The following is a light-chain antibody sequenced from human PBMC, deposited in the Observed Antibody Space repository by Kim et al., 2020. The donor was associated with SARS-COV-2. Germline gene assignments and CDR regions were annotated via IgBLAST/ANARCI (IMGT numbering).Light chain of an antibody. V-gene: IGLV2-14*04. CDR2: DVS. CDR1: SSAVDGYNY. CDR3: SSYTSSSTVV. J-gene: IGLJ2*01. Sequence: GQSITISGPGTSSAVDGYNYVSWYQQHPGKAPKLMIYDVSKRPSGVSNRFSGSKSGNTASLTISGLQAEDEADYYCSSYTSSSTVVFGGGTQLTVL.